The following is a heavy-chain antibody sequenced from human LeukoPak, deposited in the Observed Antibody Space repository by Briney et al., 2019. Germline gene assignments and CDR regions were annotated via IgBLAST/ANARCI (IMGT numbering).Heavy chain of an antibody. CDR2: IYPGDSDT. V-gene: IGHV5-51*01. D-gene: IGHD5-18*01. Sequence: GESLKISCKGSGYTFTTHWIAWVRQMPGKGLEWMGIIYPGDSDTRYSPSFQGQVTISADKSISTAYLQWSSLKASDTAMYYCARFVDTAINVVDPWGQGTLVTVSS. CDR3: ARFVDTAINVVDP. CDR1: GYTFTTHW. J-gene: IGHJ5*02.